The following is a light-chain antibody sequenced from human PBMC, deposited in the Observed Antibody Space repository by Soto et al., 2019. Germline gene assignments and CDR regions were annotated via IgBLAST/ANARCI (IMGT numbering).Light chain of an antibody. V-gene: IGKV1-5*01. CDR1: QTISW. J-gene: IGKJ1*01. CDR2: DGS. Sequence: DIQMTQSPPTLSASVGDRVTITCRASQTISWLAWYQQRSGKTPKLLIYDGSRLESGVPSRFSGSESETEFTLTTSGLQSDDFATDYCQQYDSYPPTFGQGTKVDIK. CDR3: QQYDSYPPT.